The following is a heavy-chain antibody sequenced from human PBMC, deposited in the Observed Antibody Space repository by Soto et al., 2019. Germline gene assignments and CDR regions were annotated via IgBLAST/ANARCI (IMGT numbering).Heavy chain of an antibody. Sequence: TGGSLRLSCAASGFTFSNAWMSWVRQAPGKGLEWVGRIKSKTDGGTTDYAAPVKGRFTISRDDSKNTLYLQMNSLKTEDTAVYYCTTYCSSTSCAVYFDYWGQGTLVTVSS. V-gene: IGHV3-15*01. CDR3: TTYCSSTSCAVYFDY. CDR2: IKSKTDGGTT. D-gene: IGHD2-2*01. J-gene: IGHJ4*02. CDR1: GFTFSNAW.